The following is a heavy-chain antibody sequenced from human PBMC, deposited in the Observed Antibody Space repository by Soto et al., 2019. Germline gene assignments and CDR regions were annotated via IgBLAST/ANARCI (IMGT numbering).Heavy chain of an antibody. Sequence: SETLSLTCTVSGGSISSYYWSWIRQPPWKGLEWIGYIYYSGSTNYNPSLKSRVTISVDTSKNQFSLKLSSVTAADTAVYYCARLRWGYNWNPDYYYGMDVWGQGTTVTVSS. D-gene: IGHD1-1*01. V-gene: IGHV4-59*08. J-gene: IGHJ6*02. CDR2: IYYSGST. CDR1: GGSISSYY. CDR3: ARLRWGYNWNPDYYYGMDV.